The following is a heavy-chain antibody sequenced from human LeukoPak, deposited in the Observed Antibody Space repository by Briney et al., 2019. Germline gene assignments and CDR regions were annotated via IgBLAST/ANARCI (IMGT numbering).Heavy chain of an antibody. V-gene: IGHV3-30*18. J-gene: IGHJ6*03. CDR1: GFTFSTYG. Sequence: GGSLRLSCAASGFTFSTYGMHWVRQAPGKGLEWVAVISYDGSNKYYADSVKGRFTISRDNSKNTLYLQMNSLRAEDTAVYYCAKVGARGYYYYYMDVWGKGTTVTISS. D-gene: IGHD4/OR15-4a*01. CDR2: ISYDGSNK. CDR3: AKVGARGYYYYYMDV.